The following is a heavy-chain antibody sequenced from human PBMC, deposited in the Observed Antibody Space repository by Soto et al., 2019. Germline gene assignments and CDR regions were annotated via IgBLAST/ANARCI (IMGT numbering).Heavy chain of an antibody. CDR1: GFTFSSYW. D-gene: IGHD3-3*01. CDR3: AKDSRGFFWCDP. Sequence: GGSLRLSCADSGFTFSSYWMHWVRQAPGKGLVWVSRINSDGSSTSYADSVKGRFTISRDNAKNTLYLQMNSLRAEDTAVYYCAKDSRGFFWCDPGGQGTLVTGSS. V-gene: IGHV3-74*01. J-gene: IGHJ5*02. CDR2: INSDGSST.